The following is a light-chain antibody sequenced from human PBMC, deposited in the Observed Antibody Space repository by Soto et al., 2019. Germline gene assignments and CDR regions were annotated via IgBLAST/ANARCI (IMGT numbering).Light chain of an antibody. V-gene: IGLV1-51*01. J-gene: IGLJ3*02. CDR2: DNN. CDR1: SSNIGNNY. CDR3: GTWDSSLSAGV. Sequence: QSVLTQPPSVSAAPGQEVTISCSGSSSNIGNNYVSWYQHLPGTAPKLLIYDNNERPSGVPDRFSGSKSGTSATLGITGLQTGDEADYYCGTWDSSLSAGVFGGGTKVTVL.